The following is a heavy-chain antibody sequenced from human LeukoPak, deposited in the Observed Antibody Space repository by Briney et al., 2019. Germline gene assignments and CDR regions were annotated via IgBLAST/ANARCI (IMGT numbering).Heavy chain of an antibody. Sequence: ASVRVSCKASGGTFHSHAISWVRQAPGQGLEWMGRIIPLFGVTNYAQRFHGRVTLTADKSTNTVYMQLTSLRFEDTAVFYCAPRAYCSGHTCPSDAFDIWGQGTMVTVSS. V-gene: IGHV1-69*04. CDR1: GGTFHSHA. CDR3: APRAYCSGHTCPSDAFDI. D-gene: IGHD2-21*01. CDR2: IIPLFGVT. J-gene: IGHJ3*02.